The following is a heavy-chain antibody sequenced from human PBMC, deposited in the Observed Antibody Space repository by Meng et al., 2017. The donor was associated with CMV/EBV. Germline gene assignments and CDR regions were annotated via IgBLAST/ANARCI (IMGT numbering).Heavy chain of an antibody. Sequence: SVKISCKASGSTFSSYAISWVRQAPGQGLEWMGGIIPIFGTANYAQKFQGRVTITTDESTSTAYMELSSLRSEDTAVYYCAREDCSSTSCYKGGAYYYGMDVWGQGTTVTVSS. CDR2: IIPIFGTA. CDR1: GSTFSSYA. CDR3: AREDCSSTSCYKGGAYYYGMDV. J-gene: IGHJ6*02. V-gene: IGHV1-69*05. D-gene: IGHD2-2*02.